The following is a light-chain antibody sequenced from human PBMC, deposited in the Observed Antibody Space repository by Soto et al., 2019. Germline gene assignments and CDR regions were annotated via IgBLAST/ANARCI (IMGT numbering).Light chain of an antibody. J-gene: IGLJ3*02. V-gene: IGLV3-9*01. Sequence: SYELTQPLSVSVALGQTARVTCGGNNVGIKDVHWYQQKPGQAPVLVIYRDSNRPSGIPERFSGSNSGNTATLTISRAQAGDEADYYWQVWDSSTEGVFGGGTKLTVL. CDR1: NVGIKD. CDR3: QVWDSSTEGV. CDR2: RDS.